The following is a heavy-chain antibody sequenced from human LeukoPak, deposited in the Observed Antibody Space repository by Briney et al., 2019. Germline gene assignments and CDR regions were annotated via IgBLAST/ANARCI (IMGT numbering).Heavy chain of an antibody. V-gene: IGHV4-39*01. D-gene: IGHD6-13*01. CDR2: IYYSGST. CDR1: GGSISSSSYY. Sequence: SETLSLTCTVSGGSISSSSYYWGWIRQPPGKGLEWIGSIYYSGSTYYNPSLKSRVTISVDTSKNQFSLKLSSVTAADRAVYYCARVGMGSSSWYVDYWGQGTLVTVSS. J-gene: IGHJ4*02. CDR3: ARVGMGSSSWYVDY.